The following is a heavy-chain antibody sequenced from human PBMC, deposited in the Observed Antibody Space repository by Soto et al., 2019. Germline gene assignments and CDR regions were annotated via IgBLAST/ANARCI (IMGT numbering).Heavy chain of an antibody. D-gene: IGHD5-12*01. CDR3: ARHHGPTTSENWFDP. V-gene: IGHV1-18*01. CDR1: GYTFFTYD. Sequence: ASVKVSCKASGYTFFTYDISWVRQAPGQGLDWMGWISTYSGDTKYAQKFQGRVTTTTDTSTTTAYLELRSLRSDDTAVYYCARHHGPTTSENWFDPWGQGTLVTVSS. CDR2: ISTYSGDT. J-gene: IGHJ5*02.